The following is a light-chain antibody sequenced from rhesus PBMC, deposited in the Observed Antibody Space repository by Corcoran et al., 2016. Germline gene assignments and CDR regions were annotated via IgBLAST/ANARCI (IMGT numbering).Light chain of an antibody. CDR1: QGITNY. CDR3: QQHNSYPPT. V-gene: IGKV1S14*01. J-gene: IGKJ1*01. CDR2: YAS. Sequence: DIQMTQSPSSLSASVGDTVTITCRASQGITNYLAWYQQKPRKAPKPLFYYASNLESGVPSRFSGSGSGTDFTLIISSLQPEDFATYYCQQHNSYPPTFGQGAKVEIK.